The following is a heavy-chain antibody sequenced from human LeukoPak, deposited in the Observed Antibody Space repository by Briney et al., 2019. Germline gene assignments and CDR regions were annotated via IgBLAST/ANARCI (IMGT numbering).Heavy chain of an antibody. CDR1: GGSISSGGYS. Sequence: SETLSLTCAVSGGSISSGGYSWSWIRQPPGEGLECVGYIYHSGSTYYNPSLKSRVTISVDRSKNQFSLKLSSVTAADTAVYYCARENGYSSGEVDPWGQGTLVTVSS. D-gene: IGHD6-19*01. J-gene: IGHJ5*02. V-gene: IGHV4-30-2*01. CDR3: ARENGYSSGEVDP. CDR2: IYHSGST.